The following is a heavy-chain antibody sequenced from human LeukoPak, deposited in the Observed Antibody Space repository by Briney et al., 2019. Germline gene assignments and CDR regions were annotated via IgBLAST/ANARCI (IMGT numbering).Heavy chain of an antibody. CDR1: GFTFSSYA. J-gene: IGHJ4*02. CDR3: ARRATVVTPGLFDH. V-gene: IGHV3-30-3*01. Sequence: GGSLRLSCAASGFTFSSYAMHWVRQAPGKGLEWVAVISYDGSNKYYADSVKGRFTISRDNSKNTLYLQMNSLRAEDTAVYYCARRATVVTPGLFDHWGQGTLVTVSS. D-gene: IGHD4-23*01. CDR2: ISYDGSNK.